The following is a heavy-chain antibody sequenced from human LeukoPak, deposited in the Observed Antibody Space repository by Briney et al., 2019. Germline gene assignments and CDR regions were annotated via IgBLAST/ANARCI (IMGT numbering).Heavy chain of an antibody. J-gene: IGHJ3*02. CDR1: GGSFSGYY. CDR2: INHSGST. V-gene: IGHV4-34*01. Sequence: PSETLSLTCAVYGGSFSGYYWSWIRQPPGKGLEGIGEINHSGSTNYNPSLKSRVTISVDTSKNQFSLKLSSVTAADTAVYYCARGQVVPAAIFSIGVLAFDIWGQGTMVTVSS. D-gene: IGHD2-2*01. CDR3: ARGQVVPAAIFSIGVLAFDI.